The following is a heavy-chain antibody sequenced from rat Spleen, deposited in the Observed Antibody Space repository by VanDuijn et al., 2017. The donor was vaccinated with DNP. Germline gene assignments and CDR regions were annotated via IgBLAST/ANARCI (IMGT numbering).Heavy chain of an antibody. CDR2: IIFDGSPT. J-gene: IGHJ2*01. V-gene: IGHV5-7*01. Sequence: EVQRGESGGDLVQPGGSLKLSCAASGFTFSDYNMAWVRQAPKKGLEWVTTIIFDGSPTYYRDSVKGRFTISRDNARSTLYLQMDSLRSEDTATYYCATQRYYDGTYYYGFDYGGQGVMVTVSS. CDR3: ATQRYYDGTYYYGFDY. D-gene: IGHD1-12*02. CDR1: GFTFSDYN.